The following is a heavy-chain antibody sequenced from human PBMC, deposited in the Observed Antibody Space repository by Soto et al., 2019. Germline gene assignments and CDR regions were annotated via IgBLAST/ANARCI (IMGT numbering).Heavy chain of an antibody. D-gene: IGHD5-12*01. V-gene: IGHV1-18*01. Sequence: QVHLVQSGVEVKTPGASVKVSCQASGYTFFTYDISWVRQAPGQGLEWMGWISTYRGDTQYAQKFQGIVTMTTYPFATAAYMQLRSLTSEATAVDYWARHNVPTTSEKGFAPWCQGNLVTVSS. CDR3: ARHNVPTTSEKGFAP. CDR2: ISTYRGDT. CDR1: GYTFFTYD. J-gene: IGHJ5*02.